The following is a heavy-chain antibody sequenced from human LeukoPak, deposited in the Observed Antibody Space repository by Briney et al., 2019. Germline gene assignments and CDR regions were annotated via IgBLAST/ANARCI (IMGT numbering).Heavy chain of an antibody. Sequence: SETLSLTCAVYGGSFSGHYWSWIRQPPGKGLEWIGEINHSGSTNYNPSLKSRVTISVDTSKNQFSLKLSSVTAADTAVYYCAWSYDTWGQGTLVTVSS. V-gene: IGHV4-34*01. CDR3: AWSYDT. D-gene: IGHD1-26*01. CDR2: INHSGST. J-gene: IGHJ5*02. CDR1: GGSFSGHY.